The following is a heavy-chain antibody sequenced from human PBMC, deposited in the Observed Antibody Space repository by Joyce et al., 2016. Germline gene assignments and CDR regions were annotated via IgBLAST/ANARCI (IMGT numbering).Heavy chain of an antibody. CDR3: AKGRDGYPGD. J-gene: IGHJ4*02. V-gene: IGHV3-53*01. D-gene: IGHD5-24*01. Sequence: EVQLVESGGGLIQPGGSLRLSCAASGFTVRNNYMNWVRQAPGKGLEWVSVIYSGGSTYYADSVKGRFTVSKNISKNILYLQMDSLGVEDTAVYYCAKGRDGYPGDWGRGTLVTVSS. CDR1: GFTVRNNY. CDR2: IYSGGST.